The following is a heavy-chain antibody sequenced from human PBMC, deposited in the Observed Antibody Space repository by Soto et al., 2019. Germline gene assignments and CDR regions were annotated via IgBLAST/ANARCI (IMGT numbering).Heavy chain of an antibody. CDR1: GNSFTSYW. CDR2: IYPGDSDT. CDR3: ARRVDNDHLVGAYGMDV. J-gene: IGHJ6*02. V-gene: IGHV5-51*01. Sequence: PXESLKIFWQCSGNSFTSYWIGLVLQMPGKGLEWMGIIYPGDSDTRYSPSFQGQVTISADKSISTAYLQWSSLKASDTAMYYCARRVDNDHLVGAYGMDVWGQGTTVTVSS. D-gene: IGHD3-16*01.